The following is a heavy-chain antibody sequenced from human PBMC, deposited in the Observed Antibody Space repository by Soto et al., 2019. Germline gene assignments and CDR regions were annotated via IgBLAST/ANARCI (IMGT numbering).Heavy chain of an antibody. CDR1: AGSISRYY. CDR2: ISYTVGA. CDR3: VGSLMSRAMESFDY. D-gene: IGHD5-18*01. Sequence: HVQLQESGPGLVKPSEPLSLTCSVSAGSISRYYWGWVRQSPGEGLEWIAHISYTVGASYNPSLKSRVTISLDTSKNQIALSLMSVTAADTAVYYCVGSLMSRAMESFDYWGQGTLVTVTS. V-gene: IGHV4-59*01. J-gene: IGHJ4*02.